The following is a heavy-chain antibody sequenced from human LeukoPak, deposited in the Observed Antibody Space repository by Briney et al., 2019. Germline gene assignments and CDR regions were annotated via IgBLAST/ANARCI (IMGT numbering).Heavy chain of an antibody. J-gene: IGHJ6*02. V-gene: IGHV1-2*02. CDR3: ATVDCGGDCYASLYYYYGVDV. Sequence: ASVKVSCKASGYTFTGYYMHWVRQAPGQGLEWMGWINPNSGGTNYAQKFQGRVTMTRDTSISTAYMELSSLRSEDTAVYYCATVDCGGDCYASLYYYYGVDVWGQGTTVTVSS. CDR2: INPNSGGT. CDR1: GYTFTGYY. D-gene: IGHD2-21*02.